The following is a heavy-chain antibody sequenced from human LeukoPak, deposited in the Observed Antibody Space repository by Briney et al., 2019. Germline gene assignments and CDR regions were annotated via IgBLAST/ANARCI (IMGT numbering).Heavy chain of an antibody. CDR2: IYYSGST. Sequence: SETLSLTCTVSGGSISSYYWSWIRQPPGKGLEWIGYIYYSGSTYYNPSLKSRVTISVDTSKNQFSLKLSSVTAADTAVYYCASVGYILTGRGVVSWGQGTMVTVSS. CDR1: GGSISSYY. CDR3: ASVGYILTGRGVVS. D-gene: IGHD3-9*01. J-gene: IGHJ3*01. V-gene: IGHV4-59*08.